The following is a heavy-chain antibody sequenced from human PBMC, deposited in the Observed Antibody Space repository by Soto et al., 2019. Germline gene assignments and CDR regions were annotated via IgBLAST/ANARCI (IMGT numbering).Heavy chain of an antibody. CDR1: GGSISSYY. D-gene: IGHD5-12*01. V-gene: IGHV4-59*01. J-gene: IGHJ4*02. CDR2: IYYSGST. CDR3: ARYSGYDYNIDY. Sequence: PSETLSLTCTVSGGSISSYYWSWIRQPPGKGLEWIGYIYYSGSTNYNPSLKSRVTISVDTSKNQFSLKLSSVTAADTAVYYCARYSGYDYNIDYWGQGTLVTVSS.